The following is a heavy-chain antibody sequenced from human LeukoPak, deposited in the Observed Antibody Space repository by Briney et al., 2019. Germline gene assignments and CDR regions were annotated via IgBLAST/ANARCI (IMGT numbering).Heavy chain of an antibody. V-gene: IGHV3-7*03. CDR2: IKEDGSEK. D-gene: IGHD3-10*01. CDR3: ARGVYGSGPWAFDI. Sequence: GGSLRLSCAASGFIFSSYWMSWVRQAPGKGLEWVANIKEDGSEKYYVDSVKGRFTISRDNAKNSLYLQTNSLRAEDTAVYYCARGVYGSGPWAFDIWGQGTMVTVSS. CDR1: GFIFSSYW. J-gene: IGHJ3*02.